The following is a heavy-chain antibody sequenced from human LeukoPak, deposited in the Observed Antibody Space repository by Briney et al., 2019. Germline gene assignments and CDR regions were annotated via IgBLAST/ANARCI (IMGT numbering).Heavy chain of an antibody. V-gene: IGHV3-30*02. CDR2: IRYDGTNT. CDR3: ASVGYYYDSSGYSY. CDR1: GFSFSDYD. J-gene: IGHJ4*02. Sequence: GGSLRLSCAASGFSFSDYDMHWVRQAPGKGLEWVTFIRYDGTNTYADSVKGRFTISRDNAKNSLYLQMNSLRAEDTAVYYCASVGYYYDSSGYSYWGQGTLVTVSS. D-gene: IGHD3-22*01.